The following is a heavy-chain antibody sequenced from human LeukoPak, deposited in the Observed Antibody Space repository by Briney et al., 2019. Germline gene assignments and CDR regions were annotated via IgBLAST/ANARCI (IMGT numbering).Heavy chain of an antibody. V-gene: IGHV3-30*02. D-gene: IGHD1-26*01. J-gene: IGHJ4*02. Sequence: GGSLRLSCAASGFTFSSYGMHWVRQAPGKGLEWVAFIRYDGSNKYYADSVKGRVTISRDNSKNTLYLQMNSLRAEDTAVYYCAKAYATGYSRPLVDYWGQGTLVTVSS. CDR3: AKAYATGYSRPLVDY. CDR2: IRYDGSNK. CDR1: GFTFSSYG.